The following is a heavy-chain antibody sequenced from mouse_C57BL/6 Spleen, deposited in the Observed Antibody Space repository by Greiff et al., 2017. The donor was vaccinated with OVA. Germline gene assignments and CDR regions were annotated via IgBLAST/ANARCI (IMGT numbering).Heavy chain of an antibody. Sequence: QVQLQQSGPELVKPGASVKLSCKASGYTFTSYDINWVKQRPGQGLEWIGWIYPRDGSTKYNEKFKGKATLTVDTSSSTAYMELHSLTSEDSAVDFCARSEGNYPWYFDVWGTGTTVTVSS. J-gene: IGHJ1*03. CDR1: GYTFTSYD. D-gene: IGHD2-1*01. V-gene: IGHV1-85*01. CDR2: IYPRDGST. CDR3: ARSEGNYPWYFDV.